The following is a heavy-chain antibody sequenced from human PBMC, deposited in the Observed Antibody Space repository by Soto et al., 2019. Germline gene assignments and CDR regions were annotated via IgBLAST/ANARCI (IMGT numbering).Heavy chain of an antibody. J-gene: IGHJ4*02. CDR2: IHYSGTT. Sequence: SETLSLTCTVSGTSISSYYWSWIRQPPGKGLGWIANIHYSGTTNYNPSLASRVTLSVDTSKNQFSLKMTSVTAADRAMYFCARYNSYATDYWGQGTLVTVSS. CDR1: GTSISSYY. D-gene: IGHD2-2*01. V-gene: IGHV4-59*01. CDR3: ARYNSYATDY.